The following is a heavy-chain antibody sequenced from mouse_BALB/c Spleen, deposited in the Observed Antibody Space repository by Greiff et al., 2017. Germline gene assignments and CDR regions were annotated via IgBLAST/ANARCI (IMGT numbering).Heavy chain of an antibody. V-gene: IGHV3-2*02. CDR1: GYSITSDYA. CDR2: ISYSGST. CDR3: ARGLLRSVYFDY. J-gene: IGHJ2*01. D-gene: IGHD1-1*01. Sequence: EVKLVESGPGLVKPSQSLSLTCTVTGYSITSDYAWNWIRQFPGNKLEWMGYISYSGSTSYNPSLKSRISITRDTSKNQFFLQLNSVTTEDTATYYCARGLLRSVYFDYWGQGTTLTVSS.